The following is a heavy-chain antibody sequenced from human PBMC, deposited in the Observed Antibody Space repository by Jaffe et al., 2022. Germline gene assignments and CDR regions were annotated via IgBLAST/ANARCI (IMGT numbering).Heavy chain of an antibody. CDR2: IRYDGSNK. J-gene: IGHJ4*02. CDR3: AKAPNRVGRYFDY. D-gene: IGHD1-26*01. V-gene: IGHV3-30*02. CDR1: GFTFSSYG. Sequence: QVQLVESGGGVVQPGGSLRLSCAASGFTFSSYGMHWVRQAPGKGLEWVAFIRYDGSNKYYADSVKGRFTISRDNSKNTLYLQMNSLRAEDTAVYYCAKAPNRVGRYFDYWGQGTLVTVSS.